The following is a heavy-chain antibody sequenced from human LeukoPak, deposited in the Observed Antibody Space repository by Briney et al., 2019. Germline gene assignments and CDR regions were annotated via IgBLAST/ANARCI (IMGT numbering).Heavy chain of an antibody. J-gene: IGHJ3*02. Sequence: GSSLRLSCVASGFTFDDYAMHWVRQGPGMGLEWVSGISWNSGRTDYADSVKGRFTISRDNAENSLYLQMNSLRPEDMALYYCVKDRSYSSTFGFDMWGQGTMVTVSS. CDR2: ISWNSGRT. D-gene: IGHD6-13*01. V-gene: IGHV3-9*03. CDR3: VKDRSYSSTFGFDM. CDR1: GFTFDDYA.